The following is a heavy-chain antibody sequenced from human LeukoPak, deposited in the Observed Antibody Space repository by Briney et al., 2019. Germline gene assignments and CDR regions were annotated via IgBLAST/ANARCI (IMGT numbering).Heavy chain of an antibody. Sequence: SETLSLTCTVSGGSISSYYWSWIRQPPGKGLEWIGYIYYSGSTNYNPSLKSRVTISVDTSKNQFSLKLSSVTAADTAVYYCARRGSGYRDNDAFDIWGQGTMVTVSS. CDR1: GGSISSYY. D-gene: IGHD3-22*01. V-gene: IGHV4-59*01. J-gene: IGHJ3*02. CDR2: IYYSGST. CDR3: ARRGSGYRDNDAFDI.